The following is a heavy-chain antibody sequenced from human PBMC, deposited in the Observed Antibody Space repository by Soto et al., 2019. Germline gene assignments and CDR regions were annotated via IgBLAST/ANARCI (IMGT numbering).Heavy chain of an antibody. Sequence: EVQLLESGGGLVQPGGSLRLSCAASGFTFNTYAMSWVRPAPGMGLEWVSSISRSGRSTYYADSVKGRVTISRDNYESTLYLQMNRRRIEYTAVYYCTKELGMGDTEGFHHWGQGVLVTVSS. CDR3: TKELGMGDTEGFHH. V-gene: IGHV3-23*01. CDR1: GFTFNTYA. D-gene: IGHD3-16*01. CDR2: ISRSGRST. J-gene: IGHJ1*01.